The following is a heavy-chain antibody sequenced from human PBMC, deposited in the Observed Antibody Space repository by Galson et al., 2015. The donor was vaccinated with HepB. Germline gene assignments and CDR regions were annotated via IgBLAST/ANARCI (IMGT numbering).Heavy chain of an antibody. Sequence: SLRLSCAASGFTFSSYEMNWVRQAPGKGLEWVSYISSSGSPMYYADSVKGRFTISRDNAKNSLYLQMNSLRAEDTAVYYCARATVYDWYFDLWGRGTLVTVSS. J-gene: IGHJ2*01. V-gene: IGHV3-48*03. CDR3: ARATVYDWYFDL. CDR2: ISSSGSPM. D-gene: IGHD4-17*01. CDR1: GFTFSSYE.